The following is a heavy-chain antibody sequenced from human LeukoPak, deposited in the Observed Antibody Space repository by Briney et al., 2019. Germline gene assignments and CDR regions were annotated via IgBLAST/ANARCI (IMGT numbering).Heavy chain of an antibody. CDR2: IYYSGST. J-gene: IGHJ3*02. Sequence: PSETLSCTCSGSGGTSSSYYWIWIRQPRGKEREWIGYIYYSGSTNYNPSLKSRVTISVDTSKNQLSLKLSSVTAADTAVYYCARGLLDGYTHPAAFDIWGQGTMVTVSS. D-gene: IGHD5-24*01. CDR3: ARGLLDGYTHPAAFDI. V-gene: IGHV4-59*01. CDR1: GGTSSSYY.